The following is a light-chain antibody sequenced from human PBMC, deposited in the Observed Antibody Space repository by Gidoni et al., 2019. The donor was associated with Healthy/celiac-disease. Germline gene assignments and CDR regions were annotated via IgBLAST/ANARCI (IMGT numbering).Light chain of an antibody. CDR3: QSYDSGLGGSV. V-gene: IGLV1-40*01. CDR2: GNT. J-gene: IGLJ2*01. CDR1: SSNIGADYP. Sequence: QSVLTQPPSVSGAPGQTVTVSCTGGSSNIGADYPVPWYQQFPGAAPSLLISGNTNRPSGVPDRFSGSKSGTSASLVISGLQAEDEADYYCQSYDSGLGGSVFGGGTKLTVL.